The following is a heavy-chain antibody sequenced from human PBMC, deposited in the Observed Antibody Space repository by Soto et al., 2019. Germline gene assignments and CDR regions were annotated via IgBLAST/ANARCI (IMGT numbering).Heavy chain of an antibody. CDR3: AIEAADGVRFAGGYFDL. V-gene: IGHV3-48*03. D-gene: IGHD6-25*01. Sequence: PAGSMRLACEASGFTFGSFQMTWVRQTPGRGLEWISHISGSGDTIYYAASVKGRFTISRDNAKDSLALHMNSLRAEDTGVYFCAIEAADGVRFAGGYFDLWGQGTQVTVSS. CDR2: ISGSGDTI. CDR1: GFTFGSFQ. J-gene: IGHJ4*02.